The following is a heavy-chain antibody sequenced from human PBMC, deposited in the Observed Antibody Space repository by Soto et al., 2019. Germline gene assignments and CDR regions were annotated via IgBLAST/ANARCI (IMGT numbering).Heavy chain of an antibody. CDR3: ARAQYYYDSSGYSYYFDY. CDR2: ISSSGSTI. CDR1: GFTFIRYE. J-gene: IGHJ4*02. Sequence: GGSLRLSCAASGFTFIRYEMNWGRQAPGKGLEWVSYISSSGSTIYYADSVKGRFTISRDNAKNSLYLQMNSLRAEDTAVYYCARAQYYYDSSGYSYYFDYWGQGILVTVSS. V-gene: IGHV3-48*03. D-gene: IGHD3-22*01.